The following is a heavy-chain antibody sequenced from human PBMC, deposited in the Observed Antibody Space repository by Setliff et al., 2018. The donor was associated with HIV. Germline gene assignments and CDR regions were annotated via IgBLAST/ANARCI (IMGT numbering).Heavy chain of an antibody. CDR2: INHSGST. J-gene: IGHJ3*02. Sequence: SETLSLTCAVYGESFSGYYWSWIRQPPGKGLEWIGEINHSGSTNYNSSLKSRVTISLDTSKNQFSLKLSSVTAADTAVYYCARQGIVGVARAFDIWGQGTKVTVSS. CDR3: ARQGIVGVARAFDI. D-gene: IGHD1-26*01. V-gene: IGHV4-34*01. CDR1: GESFSGYY.